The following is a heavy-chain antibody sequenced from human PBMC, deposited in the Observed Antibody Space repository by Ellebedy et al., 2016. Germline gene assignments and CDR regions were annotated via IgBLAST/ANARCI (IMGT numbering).Heavy chain of an antibody. CDR3: AKDRGY. Sequence: GESLKISXAASGFTFSSYGMHWVRQAPGKGLEWVAVISYDGSNKYYADSVKGRFTISRDNSKNTLYLQMNSLRAEDTAVYYCAKDRGYWGQGTLVTVSS. CDR2: ISYDGSNK. D-gene: IGHD3-10*01. V-gene: IGHV3-30*18. J-gene: IGHJ4*02. CDR1: GFTFSSYG.